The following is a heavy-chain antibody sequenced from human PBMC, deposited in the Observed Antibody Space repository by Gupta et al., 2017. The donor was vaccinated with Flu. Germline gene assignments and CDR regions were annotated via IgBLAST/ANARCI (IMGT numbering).Heavy chain of an antibody. J-gene: IGHJ4*02. Sequence: QVQLVQSGAELKEPGASVKISCRTSGYSFTANYLHWVRQAPGQGLEWMGWINPDSGTTSYARGFQGKVTLTRDTSISTAHMEVNGLRSDDTAVYYCARVPTGGTPENWGQGTLITVSS. V-gene: IGHV1-2*02. CDR3: ARVPTGGTPEN. CDR1: GYSFTANY. D-gene: IGHD1-14*01. CDR2: INPDSGTT.